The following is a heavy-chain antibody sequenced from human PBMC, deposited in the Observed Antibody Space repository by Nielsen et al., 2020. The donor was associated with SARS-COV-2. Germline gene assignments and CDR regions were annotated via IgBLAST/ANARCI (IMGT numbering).Heavy chain of an antibody. CDR1: GFTFSSYW. CDR3: AKDIVAAAGTVTY. CDR2: IKQDGSEK. Sequence: GGSLRLSCAASGFTFSSYWMNWVRQAPGKGLEWVANIKQDGSEKYYGDSVKGRFTISRDNAKNSLYLQMNSLRAEDTALYYCAKDIVAAAGTVTYWGQGTLVTVSS. V-gene: IGHV3-7*03. D-gene: IGHD6-13*01. J-gene: IGHJ4*02.